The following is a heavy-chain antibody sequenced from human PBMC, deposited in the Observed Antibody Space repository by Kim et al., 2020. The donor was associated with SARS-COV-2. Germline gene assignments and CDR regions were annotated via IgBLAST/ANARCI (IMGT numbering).Heavy chain of an antibody. CDR2: FDPEDGET. V-gene: IGHV1-24*01. D-gene: IGHD3-10*01. J-gene: IGHJ4*02. CDR3: ATDLWFGELSDY. CDR1: GYTLTELS. Sequence: ASVKVSCKVSGYTLTELSMHWVRQAPGKGLEWMGGFDPEDGETIYAQKFQGRVTMTEDTSTDTAYMELSSLRSEDTAVYYCATDLWFGELSDYWGQGTLVTVSS.